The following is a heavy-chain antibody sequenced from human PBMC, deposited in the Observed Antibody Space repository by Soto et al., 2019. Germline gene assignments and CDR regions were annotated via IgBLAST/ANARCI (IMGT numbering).Heavy chain of an antibody. J-gene: IGHJ5*01. CDR2: IDGDGGDT. CDR1: GITFNPNA. D-gene: IGHD1-26*01. CDR3: ARGRLAVGSDWFDS. V-gene: IGHV3-23*01. Sequence: EVQLLESGGGLIHLGGSLRLACVASGITFNPNAMIWVRQAPGKGLEWVSAIDGDGGDTFFADFVKGRFTMSRDNSKNTVYLRMRSLTAEDTALYYCARGRLAVGSDWFDSWGPGTLVTVSS.